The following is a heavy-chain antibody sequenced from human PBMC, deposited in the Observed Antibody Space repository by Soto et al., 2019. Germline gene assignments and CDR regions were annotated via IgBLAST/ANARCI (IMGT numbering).Heavy chain of an antibody. CDR3: TTGTTVSTPLMYYYYAMDV. J-gene: IGHJ6*02. V-gene: IGHV3-15*07. Sequence: GGSLRLSCAASGFSFSNAWMNWVRQAPGKGLEWVGHIKSKTDGGTTDYAAPVRGRFTISRDDSKNTLYLQLNSLNTDDTAVYYCTTGTTVSTPLMYYYYAMDVWGPGTTVTVAS. CDR2: IKSKTDGGTT. CDR1: GFSFSNAW. D-gene: IGHD4-17*01.